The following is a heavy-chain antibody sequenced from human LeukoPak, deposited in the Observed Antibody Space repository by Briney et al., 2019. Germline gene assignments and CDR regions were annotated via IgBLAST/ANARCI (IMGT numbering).Heavy chain of an antibody. Sequence: PSETLSLTCTVSGGSISSYYWSWIRQPPGKGLEWIGYIYYSGSTNYNPSLKSRVTISVDTSKNQFSLKLSSVTAADTAVYYCARSGSSGWYVGHYFDYWGQGTLVTVSP. CDR3: ARSGSSGWYVGHYFDY. D-gene: IGHD6-19*01. CDR1: GGSISSYY. CDR2: IYYSGST. J-gene: IGHJ4*02. V-gene: IGHV4-59*01.